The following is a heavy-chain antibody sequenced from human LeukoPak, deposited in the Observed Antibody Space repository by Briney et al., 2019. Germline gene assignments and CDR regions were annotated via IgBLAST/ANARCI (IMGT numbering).Heavy chain of an antibody. Sequence: GASVKVSCKASGYTFTGYYMHWVRQAPGQGLEWMGWINPNGGGTNYAQKFQGRVTMTRDTSISTAYMELSRLRSDDTAVYYCARGGYDILTGYPNWYYFDYWGQGTLVTVSS. V-gene: IGHV1-2*02. CDR1: GYTFTGYY. CDR3: ARGGYDILTGYPNWYYFDY. D-gene: IGHD3-9*01. J-gene: IGHJ4*02. CDR2: INPNGGGT.